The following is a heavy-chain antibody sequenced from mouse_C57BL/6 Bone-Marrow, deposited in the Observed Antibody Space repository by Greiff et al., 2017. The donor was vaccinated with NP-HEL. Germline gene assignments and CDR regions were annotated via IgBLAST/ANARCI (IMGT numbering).Heavy chain of an antibody. Sequence: VQLQQSGAELVRPGASVKLSCTASGFNIKDYYMHWVKQRPEQGLEWIGWIDPENGDTEYASKFQGKANITADTSSNTIYMQFSSLTSETTDVYSCNLPFYPRSWFAYWDQGNLITVSA. CDR2: IDPENGDT. V-gene: IGHV14-4*01. CDR1: GFNIKDYY. CDR3: NLPFYPRSWFAY. J-gene: IGHJ3*01. D-gene: IGHD2-3*01.